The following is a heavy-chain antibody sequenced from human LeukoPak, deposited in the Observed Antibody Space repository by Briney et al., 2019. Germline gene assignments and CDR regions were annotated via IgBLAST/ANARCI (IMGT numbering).Heavy chain of an antibody. CDR3: ARTCYRSGDFATFDF. J-gene: IGHJ3*01. CDR2: IDPRKSYI. Sequence: GESLKISCETSGYNFTNYWISWVRQMPGKGLEWMGTIDPRKSYINYSPSFQGHVTISADKSFRTVYLQWSSLKASDTAMYYCARTCYRSGDFATFDFWGQGTTVTVFS. V-gene: IGHV5-10-1*01. D-gene: IGHD3-22*01. CDR1: GYNFTNYW.